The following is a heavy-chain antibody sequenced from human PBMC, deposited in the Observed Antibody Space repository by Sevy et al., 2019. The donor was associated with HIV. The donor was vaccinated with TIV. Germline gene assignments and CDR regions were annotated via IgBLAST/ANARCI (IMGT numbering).Heavy chain of an antibody. CDR2: ISYDGSNQ. CDR1: GFTFSNYA. D-gene: IGHD4-17*01. Sequence: GGSLRLSCAASGFTFSNYAMHWVRQAPGKGLEWVAVISYDGSNQFYADSVRGRFTISWDNSKNTLDLPMNSLMAEDTSVYHCARDGVDYGGHSYFDSWGQGTLVTVSS. CDR3: ARDGVDYGGHSYFDS. V-gene: IGHV3-30-3*01. J-gene: IGHJ4*02.